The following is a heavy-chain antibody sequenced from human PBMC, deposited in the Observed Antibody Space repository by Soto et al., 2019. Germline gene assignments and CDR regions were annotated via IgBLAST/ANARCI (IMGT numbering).Heavy chain of an antibody. CDR2: ISSSSSYT. Sequence: QVQLVESGGGLVEPGGSLILSCAASGFTFSDYYMSWIRQAPGKGLEWVSYISSSSSYTNYADSVKGRFTISRDNAKHALYLQMNSLRAEDTAVYYCARVGGRDVVVTADFDYWGQGTLVTVSS. CDR1: GFTFSDYY. D-gene: IGHD2-21*02. J-gene: IGHJ4*02. V-gene: IGHV3-11*05. CDR3: ARVGGRDVVVTADFDY.